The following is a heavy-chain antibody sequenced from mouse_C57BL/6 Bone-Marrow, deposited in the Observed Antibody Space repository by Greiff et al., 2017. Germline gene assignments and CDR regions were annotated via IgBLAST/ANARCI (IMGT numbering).Heavy chain of an antibody. D-gene: IGHD1-1*02. CDR2: IHPNSGST. V-gene: IGHV1-64*01. J-gene: IGHJ3*01. CDR3: ARGSRLLFAY. Sequence: QVQLQQPGAELVKPGASVKLSCKASGYTFTSYWMHWVKQRPGQGLEWIGMIHPNSGSTNYNEKFKSKATLTVDKSSSTAYMQLSSLTSEDSAVYYCARGSRLLFAYWGQGTLVTVSA. CDR1: GYTFTSYW.